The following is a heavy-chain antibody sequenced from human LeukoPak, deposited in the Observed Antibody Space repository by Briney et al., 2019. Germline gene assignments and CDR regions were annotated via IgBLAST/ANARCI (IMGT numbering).Heavy chain of an antibody. Sequence: SQTLSLTCTVSGGSISSDDYYWSWIRQPPGKGLEWIGYIHYSGSTYHNPSLKSRVTISVDTSKNQFSLKLSSVTAADTAVYYCARVRPRGIFDYWGQGTLVTVSS. D-gene: IGHD3-16*01. J-gene: IGHJ4*02. CDR2: IHYSGST. CDR3: ARVRPRGIFDY. V-gene: IGHV4-30-4*01. CDR1: GGSISSDDYY.